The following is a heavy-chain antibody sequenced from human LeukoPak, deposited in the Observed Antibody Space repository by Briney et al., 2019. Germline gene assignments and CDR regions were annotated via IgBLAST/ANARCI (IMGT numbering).Heavy chain of an antibody. D-gene: IGHD5-18*01. V-gene: IGHV3-21*01. J-gene: IGHJ4*02. CDR1: GFTFSSYS. Sequence: PGGSLRLSCAASGFTFSSYSMNWVRQAPGKGLEWVSSISSSSSYIYYADSVKGRFTISRDNAKNSLYLQMNSLRAEDTAVYCCARTGYSYGYPFDYWGQGTLVTVSS. CDR3: ARTGYSYGYPFDY. CDR2: ISSSSSYI.